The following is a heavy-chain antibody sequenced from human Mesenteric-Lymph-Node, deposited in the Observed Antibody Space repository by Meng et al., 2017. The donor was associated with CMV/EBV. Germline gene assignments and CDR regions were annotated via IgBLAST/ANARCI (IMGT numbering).Heavy chain of an antibody. J-gene: IGHJ4*02. D-gene: IGHD6-6*01. CDR1: GGSMGGSTWY. V-gene: IGHV4-39*01. CDR3: ARPTGGSSSPWDH. CDR2: VYFGGGP. Sequence: AAGGSMGGSTWYWGWIREPTGKGMEWSGSVYFGGGPDYNPSLKSRVTISVDSSKNQFSLKVTSVTAADTAVYYCARPTGGSSSPWDHWGQGTLVTVSS.